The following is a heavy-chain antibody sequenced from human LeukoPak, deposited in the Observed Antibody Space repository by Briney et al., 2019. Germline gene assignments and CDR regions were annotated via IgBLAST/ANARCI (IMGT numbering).Heavy chain of an antibody. J-gene: IGHJ4*02. V-gene: IGHV1-2*04. CDR1: GYTFTGYY. CDR3: ARGYDCSSTSCYADFDY. Sequence: ASVKVSCTASGYTFTGYYMHWVRQAPGQGLEWMGWINPNSGGTNYAQKFQGWVTMTRDTSISTAYMELSRLRSDDTAVYYCARGYDCSSTSCYADFDYWGQGTLVTVSS. D-gene: IGHD2-2*01. CDR2: INPNSGGT.